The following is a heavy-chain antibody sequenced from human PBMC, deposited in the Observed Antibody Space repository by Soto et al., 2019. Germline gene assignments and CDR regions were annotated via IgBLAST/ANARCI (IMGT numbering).Heavy chain of an antibody. CDR2: ISYDGSDK. V-gene: IGHV3-30*09. CDR1: GFKYTVFA. Sequence: VQLVESGGGEVQPGRSLRLSCAASGFKYTVFALHWVRQAPGKGLEWVAIISYDGSDKYYADSVKGRFVITRDNPKNTLYLEMNSLRPEDTAVYFCARRAWDSYYAIDVWGQGTTVTVFS. CDR3: ARRAWDSYYAIDV. J-gene: IGHJ6*02. D-gene: IGHD3-22*01.